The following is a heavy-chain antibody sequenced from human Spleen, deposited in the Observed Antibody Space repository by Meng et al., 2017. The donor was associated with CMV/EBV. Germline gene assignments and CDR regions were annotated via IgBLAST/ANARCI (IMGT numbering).Heavy chain of an antibody. CDR1: GGSVSSGSYY. CDR2: IFYTGST. CDR3: ARSYRYTGYFDY. Sequence: GSLRLSCTVSGGSVSSGSYYWSWIRQPPGKGLDWIAYIFYTGSTNHNPSLKSRVTISIDTSKNQFSLNLNSVTAADTAVYYCARSYRYTGYFDYWGQGTTVTVSS. V-gene: IGHV4-61*01. D-gene: IGHD5-18*01. J-gene: IGHJ4*02.